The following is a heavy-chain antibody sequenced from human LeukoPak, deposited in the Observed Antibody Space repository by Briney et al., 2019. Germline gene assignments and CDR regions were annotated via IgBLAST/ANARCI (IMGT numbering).Heavy chain of an antibody. Sequence: PSETLSLTCAVYGGSFSGYYWSWIRQPPGKGLEWIGEINHSGSTNYNPSLKSRVTISVDTSKNQFSLKLSSVTAADTAVYYCARGNCSSSFLPARGDCFDYWGQGTLVTVSS. J-gene: IGHJ4*02. CDR1: GGSFSGYY. V-gene: IGHV4-34*01. D-gene: IGHD6-6*01. CDR3: ARGNCSSSFLPARGDCFDY. CDR2: INHSGST.